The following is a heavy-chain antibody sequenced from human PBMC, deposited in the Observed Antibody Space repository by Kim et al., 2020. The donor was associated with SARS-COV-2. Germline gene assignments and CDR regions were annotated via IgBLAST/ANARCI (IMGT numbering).Heavy chain of an antibody. CDR1: GGSISSGGYY. J-gene: IGHJ4*02. D-gene: IGHD6-6*01. CDR2: IYYSGST. CDR3: ARSGIAARLSFDY. Sequence: SETLSLTCTVSGGSISSGGYYWSWIRQHPGKGLEWIGYIYYSGSTYYNPSLKSRVTISVDTSKNQFSLKLSSVTAADTAVYYCARSGIAARLSFDYWGQGTLVTVSS. V-gene: IGHV4-31*03.